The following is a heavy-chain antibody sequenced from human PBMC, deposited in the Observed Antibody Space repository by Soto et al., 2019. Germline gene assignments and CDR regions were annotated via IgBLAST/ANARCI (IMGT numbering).Heavy chain of an antibody. J-gene: IGHJ4*02. Sequence: GGSLRLSCAASGFTFSSYGMHWVRQAPGKGLEWVAVISYDGSNKYYADSVKGRFTISRDNSKNTLYLQMNSLRAEDTAVYYCAKDNLVEVGAIPYYFDYWGQGTLVTVSS. V-gene: IGHV3-30*18. D-gene: IGHD1-26*01. CDR3: AKDNLVEVGAIPYYFDY. CDR2: ISYDGSNK. CDR1: GFTFSSYG.